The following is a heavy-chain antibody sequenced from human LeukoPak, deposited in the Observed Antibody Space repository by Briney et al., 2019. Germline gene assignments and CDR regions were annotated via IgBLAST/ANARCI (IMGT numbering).Heavy chain of an antibody. D-gene: IGHD6-19*01. J-gene: IGHJ5*02. CDR1: GGSISNYY. CDR2: AYYSGRT. Sequence: SETLSLTCTVSGGSISNYYWSWIRQPPGKGLEWIGYAYYSGRTNYNPSLESRVTMSVDTSKNKFTLKLSSVTAADTAVYYCARNAAVATSRSWFDPWGQGSLVTVSS. V-gene: IGHV4-59*08. CDR3: ARNAAVATSRSWFDP.